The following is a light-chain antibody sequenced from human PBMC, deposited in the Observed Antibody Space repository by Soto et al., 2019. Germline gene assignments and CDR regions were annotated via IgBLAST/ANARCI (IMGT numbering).Light chain of an antibody. Sequence: EIVLTQSPGTLSLSPGERATLSCRASQSVSSSSLAWYQQKPGQAPTLLIYDASSRAAGVPDRFSGSGSGTDFTLTISRLEPEDFAVYYWHQYGSSPLTFGGGTKVEIK. J-gene: IGKJ4*01. CDR1: QSVSSSS. CDR2: DAS. CDR3: HQYGSSPLT. V-gene: IGKV3-20*01.